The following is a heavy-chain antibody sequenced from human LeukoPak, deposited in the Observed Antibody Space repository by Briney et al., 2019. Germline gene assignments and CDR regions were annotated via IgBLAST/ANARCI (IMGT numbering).Heavy chain of an antibody. Sequence: SETLSLTCTVSGDSISSYSWSWIRQPPGEGLEWIGYIYHSGSANYSPSLKSRLTMSADTSKNQFSLKSSSVTAADTAVYYCARRYCSGGYCYSDYWGQGTLVTVSS. CDR2: IYHSGSA. D-gene: IGHD2-15*01. J-gene: IGHJ4*02. CDR3: ARRYCSGGYCYSDY. CDR1: GDSISSYS. V-gene: IGHV4-59*08.